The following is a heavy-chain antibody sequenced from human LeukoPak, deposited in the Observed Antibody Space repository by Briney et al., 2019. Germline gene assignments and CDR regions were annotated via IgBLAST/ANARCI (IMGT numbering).Heavy chain of an antibody. CDR3: ARSPYRGYGDYDWFDP. Sequence: GGSLRLSCAASGFTFSSYGMHWVRQAPGKGLEWVAFIRYDGSNKYYADSVKGRFTISRDNSKNTLYLQMSSLRAEDTAVYYCARSPYRGYGDYDWFDPWGQGTLVTVSS. J-gene: IGHJ5*02. CDR2: IRYDGSNK. CDR1: GFTFSSYG. D-gene: IGHD4-17*01. V-gene: IGHV3-30*02.